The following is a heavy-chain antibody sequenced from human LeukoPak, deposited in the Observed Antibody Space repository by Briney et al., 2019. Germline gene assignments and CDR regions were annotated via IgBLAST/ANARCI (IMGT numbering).Heavy chain of an antibody. CDR3: ARGGYSYGYELDY. CDR1: GGSISSYY. J-gene: IGHJ4*02. V-gene: IGHV4-59*01. Sequence: SSETLSLTCTVSGGSISSYYWSRIRQPPGKGLEWIGYIYYSGSTNYNPSLKSRVTISVDTSKNQFSLKLSSVTAADTAVYYCARGGYSYGYELDYWGQGTLVTVSS. D-gene: IGHD5-18*01. CDR2: IYYSGST.